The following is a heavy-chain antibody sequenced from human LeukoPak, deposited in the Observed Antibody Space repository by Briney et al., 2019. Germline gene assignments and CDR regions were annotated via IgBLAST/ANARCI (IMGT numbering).Heavy chain of an antibody. J-gene: IGHJ4*02. CDR2: INHSGST. V-gene: IGHV4-34*01. D-gene: IGHD2-21*01. CDR3: ARGPIWDY. CDR1: GGSFSGYY. Sequence: PSETLSLTCAVYGGSFSGYYWSWIRQPPGKGLEWIGEINHSGSTNYNPSLKSRVTISVDTSKNQFSLKLSSVTAAATAVYYCARGPIWDYWGQGTLVTVSS.